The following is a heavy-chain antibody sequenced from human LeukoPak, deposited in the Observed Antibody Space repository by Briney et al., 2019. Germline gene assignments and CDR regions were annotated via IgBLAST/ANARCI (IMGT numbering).Heavy chain of an antibody. J-gene: IGHJ4*02. CDR3: TRGAGWLIDY. Sequence: SETLSLTCTVSDDSISDYYRGWIRQPPGKGLEWIGYFYNSGRSTYNPSLKSRVTISADTSKNQFSLKLNSLTTADTAVYYCTRGAGWLIDYWGQGILVTVSS. CDR1: DDSISDYY. D-gene: IGHD3-16*01. V-gene: IGHV4-59*01. CDR2: FYNSGRS.